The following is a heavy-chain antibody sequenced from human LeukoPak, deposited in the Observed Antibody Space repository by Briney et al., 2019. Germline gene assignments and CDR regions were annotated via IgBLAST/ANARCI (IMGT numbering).Heavy chain of an antibody. J-gene: IGHJ4*02. CDR1: GGSISSSSYY. V-gene: IGHV4-39*01. CDR3: ARAFLGLRTSRGPFDY. CDR2: IYYSGST. Sequence: SETLSLTCTVSGGSISSSSYYWGWVRQPPGKGLEWIGSIYYSGSTYYNPSLKSRVTISVDTSKNQFSLKLSSVTAADTAVYYCARAFLGLRTSRGPFDYWGQGTLVTVSS. D-gene: IGHD3-3*01.